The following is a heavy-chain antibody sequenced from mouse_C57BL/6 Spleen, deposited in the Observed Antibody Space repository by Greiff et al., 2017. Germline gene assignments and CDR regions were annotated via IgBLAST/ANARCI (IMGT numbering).Heavy chain of an antibody. V-gene: IGHV1-61*01. J-gene: IGHJ1*03. CDR3: ARDYYGSSYLERDYDV. CDR2: IYPSDSET. Sequence: QVHVKQPGAELVRPGSSVTLSCKASGYTFTSYWMDWVKQRPGQGLEWIGNIYPSDSETHYNQKFKDKATLTVDKSSSTAYRQLSSLTSEDSAVYYCARDYYGSSYLERDYDVWGTGTTVTVSS. D-gene: IGHD1-1*01. CDR1: GYTFTSYW.